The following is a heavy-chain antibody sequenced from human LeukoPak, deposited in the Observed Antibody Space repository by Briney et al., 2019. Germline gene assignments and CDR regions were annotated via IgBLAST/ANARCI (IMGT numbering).Heavy chain of an antibody. CDR3: ARAYNYYDSYSGY. CDR2: ISSSSSYI. D-gene: IGHD3-22*01. J-gene: IGHJ4*02. Sequence: GGSLRLSCAASGFTFSSYSMNWVRQAPGKGLEWVSSISSSSSYIYYADSVKGRFTISRDNAKNSLCLQMNSLRAEDTAVYYCARAYNYYDSYSGYWGQGTLVTVSS. V-gene: IGHV3-21*01. CDR1: GFTFSSYS.